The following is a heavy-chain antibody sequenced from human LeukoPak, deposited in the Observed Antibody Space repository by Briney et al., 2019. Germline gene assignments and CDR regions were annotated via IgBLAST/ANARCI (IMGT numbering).Heavy chain of an antibody. CDR2: ISSSSSYI. Sequence: GGSLRLSCAASGFTFSSYSMNWVRQAPGKGLEWVSSISSSSSYIYYADSVKGRFTISRDNSKNTLYLQMNSLRAEDTAVYYCAREGNDYGDYVGVYYYYGMDVWGQGTTVTVSS. V-gene: IGHV3-21*01. J-gene: IGHJ6*02. D-gene: IGHD4-17*01. CDR3: AREGNDYGDYVGVYYYYGMDV. CDR1: GFTFSSYS.